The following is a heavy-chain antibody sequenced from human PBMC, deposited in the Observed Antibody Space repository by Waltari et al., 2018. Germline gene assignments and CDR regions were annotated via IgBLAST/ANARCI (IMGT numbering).Heavy chain of an antibody. CDR2: IYSGGST. CDR3: ARAKWFRELLTMGGWDY. V-gene: IGHV3-53*01. D-gene: IGHD3-10*01. J-gene: IGHJ4*02. CDR1: GFTVSSNY. Sequence: EVQLVESGGGLIQPGGSLRLSCAASGFTVSSNYMSWVRQAPGKGREWVSVIYSGGSTYYADSVKGRFTISRDNSKNTLYLQMNSLRAEDTAVYYCARAKWFRELLTMGGWDYWGQGTLVTVSS.